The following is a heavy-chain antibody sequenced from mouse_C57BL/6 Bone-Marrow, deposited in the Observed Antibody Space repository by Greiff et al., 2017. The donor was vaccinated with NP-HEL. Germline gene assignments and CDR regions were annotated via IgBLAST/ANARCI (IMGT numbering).Heavy chain of an antibody. V-gene: IGHV1-82*01. Sequence: VQLQESGPELVKPGASVKISCKASGYAFSSSWMNWVKQRPGKGLEWIGRIYPGDGDTNYNGKFKGKATLTADKSSSTAYMQLSSLTSEDSAVYFCARQRGYYYGRRYFDYWGQGTTLTVSS. CDR1: GYAFSSSW. J-gene: IGHJ2*01. CDR3: ARQRGYYYGRRYFDY. D-gene: IGHD1-1*01. CDR2: IYPGDGDT.